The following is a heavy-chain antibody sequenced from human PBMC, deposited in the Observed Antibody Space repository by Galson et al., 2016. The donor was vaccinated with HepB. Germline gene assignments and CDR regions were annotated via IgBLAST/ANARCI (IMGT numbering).Heavy chain of an antibody. J-gene: IGHJ4*02. CDR2: IKQDGSEK. V-gene: IGHV3-7*01. Sequence: SLRLSCAAPGFTFSGSWMTWVRQAPGKGLEWVANIKQDGSEKNYGDSVKGRFTISRDNAKNLVYLQMNSLRAEDTAMYYCESAPAATAYDDWGQGTLVTVSP. CDR1: GFTFSGSW. CDR3: ESAPAATAYDD. D-gene: IGHD6-25*01.